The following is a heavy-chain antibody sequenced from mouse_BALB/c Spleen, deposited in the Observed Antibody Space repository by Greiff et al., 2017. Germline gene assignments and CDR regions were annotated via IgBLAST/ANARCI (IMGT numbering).Heavy chain of an antibody. Sequence: VQLQESGAELVRPGVSVKISCKGSGYTFTDYAMHWVKQSHAKSLEWIGVISTYYGDASYNQKFKGKATMTVDKSSSTAYMELARLTSEDSAIYYCTRGGIGSGDYAMDYWGQGTSVTVSA. CDR2: ISTYYGDA. CDR3: TRGGIGSGDYAMDY. D-gene: IGHD1-1*01. J-gene: IGHJ4*01. V-gene: IGHV1S137*01. CDR1: GYTFTDYA.